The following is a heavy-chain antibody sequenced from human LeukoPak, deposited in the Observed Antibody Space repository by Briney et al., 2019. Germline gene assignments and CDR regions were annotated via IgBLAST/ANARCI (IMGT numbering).Heavy chain of an antibody. CDR1: GFTFSSYW. V-gene: IGHV3-7*01. J-gene: IGHJ4*02. CDR3: ARGVIVVVVAATLLDY. CDR2: IKQDGSEK. D-gene: IGHD2-15*01. Sequence: GGSLRLSCAASGFTFSSYWMSWVRQAPGKGLEWVANIKQDGSEKYYVDSVKGRFTISRDNAESSLYLQMNRLRAEDTAVYYCARGVIVVVVAATLLDYWGQGTLVTVSS.